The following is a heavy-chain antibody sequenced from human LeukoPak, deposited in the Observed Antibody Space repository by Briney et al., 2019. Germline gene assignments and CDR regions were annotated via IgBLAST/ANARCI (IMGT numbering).Heavy chain of an antibody. D-gene: IGHD2-2*01. Sequence: SETLSLTCSVSGGSISLSYYYWGWIRQPPGKALEWIGSVYYSGTTSYNPSLKSRVTISVDMSKNHFSLRLSSVTAADTAMYYCARTTEDCNSASCYQYCFDPWGQGTLVTVSS. CDR2: VYYSGTT. CDR1: GGSISLSYYY. CDR3: ARTTEDCNSASCYQYCFDP. J-gene: IGHJ5*02. V-gene: IGHV4-39*07.